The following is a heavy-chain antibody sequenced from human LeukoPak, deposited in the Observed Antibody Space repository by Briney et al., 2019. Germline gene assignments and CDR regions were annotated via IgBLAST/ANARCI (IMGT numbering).Heavy chain of an antibody. J-gene: IGHJ4*02. V-gene: IGHV3-7*01. CDR1: GFAFSSDW. CDR3: ARDHNDGYNFY. Sequence: GGALRLSCVASGFAFSSDWMTWVRQAPGQGLEWLAKIKEDGSAKYYGDSVKGRFIISRDNAKNSLYLQMNSLTVEDTAVYFCARDHNDGYNFYWGQGAVVTVSS. CDR2: IKEDGSAK. D-gene: IGHD3-22*01.